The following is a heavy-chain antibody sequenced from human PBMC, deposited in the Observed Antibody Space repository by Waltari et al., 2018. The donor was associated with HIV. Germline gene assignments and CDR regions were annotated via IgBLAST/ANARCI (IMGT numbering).Heavy chain of an antibody. Sequence: EVQLVESGGGLVKPGGSLRLSCAASGFTFSNAWMSWVRQAPGKGLEWVGRIKSKTDGGTTDYAAPVKGRFTISRDDSKNTLYLQMNSLKTEDTAVYYCTTGYDFWSHPLDYWGQGTLVTVSS. CDR1: GFTFSNAW. CDR2: IKSKTDGGTT. J-gene: IGHJ4*02. D-gene: IGHD3-3*01. CDR3: TTGYDFWSHPLDY. V-gene: IGHV3-15*01.